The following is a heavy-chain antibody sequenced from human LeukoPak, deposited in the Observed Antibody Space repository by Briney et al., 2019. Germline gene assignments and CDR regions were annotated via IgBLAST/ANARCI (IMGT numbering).Heavy chain of an antibody. CDR2: VNPNSGGT. Sequence: ASVKVSCKASGYTFTGYYMHWVRQAPGQGLEWMGWVNPNSGGTNYAQKLQGRVTMTTDTSTSTAYMELRSLRSDDTAVYYCARGYGSGSYPPNWFDPWGQGTLVTVSS. CDR3: ARGYGSGSYPPNWFDP. CDR1: GYTFTGYY. J-gene: IGHJ5*02. V-gene: IGHV1-2*02. D-gene: IGHD3-10*01.